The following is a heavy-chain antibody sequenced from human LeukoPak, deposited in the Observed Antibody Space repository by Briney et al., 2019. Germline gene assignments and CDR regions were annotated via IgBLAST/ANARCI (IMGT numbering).Heavy chain of an antibody. Sequence: PSETLSLTCTVSGGSISSGSYYWSWIRQPAGKGLEWIGRIYTSGSTNYNPSLKSRVTISVDTSKNQFSLKLSSVTAADTAVYYCARETRLSRIAAAGTNWFDPWGQGTLVTVSS. CDR1: GGSISSGSYY. D-gene: IGHD6-13*01. CDR3: ARETRLSRIAAAGTNWFDP. J-gene: IGHJ5*02. CDR2: IYTSGST. V-gene: IGHV4-61*02.